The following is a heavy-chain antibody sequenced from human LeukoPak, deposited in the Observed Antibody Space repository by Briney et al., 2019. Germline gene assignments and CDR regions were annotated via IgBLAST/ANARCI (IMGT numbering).Heavy chain of an antibody. V-gene: IGHV4-39*07. Sequence: SETLSLTCTVSGASISSSVCYWGWIRQPPGKGLEWIGSIYNSGNTYYNPSLKSRVTVSLDTSKNQFSLKLTSVTAADTAVYYCARDSNYYDSSDYSGEGFDPWGQGTLVTVSS. J-gene: IGHJ5*02. D-gene: IGHD3-22*01. CDR1: GASISSSVCY. CDR3: ARDSNYYDSSDYSGEGFDP. CDR2: IYNSGNT.